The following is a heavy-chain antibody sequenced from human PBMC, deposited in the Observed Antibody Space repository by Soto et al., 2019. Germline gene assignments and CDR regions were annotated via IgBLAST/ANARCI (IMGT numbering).Heavy chain of an antibody. J-gene: IGHJ4*02. V-gene: IGHV4-59*08. Sequence: PSETLSLTCTVSGASISSYYWNWIRRAPGKGLEWIGYIYYSGSTNYNPSLKSRVTISVDTSKNQFSLKLSSVTAADTAVYYCARKYGEHDYWGQGTLVTVSS. CDR3: ARKYGEHDY. CDR1: GASISSYY. CDR2: IYYSGST. D-gene: IGHD4-17*01.